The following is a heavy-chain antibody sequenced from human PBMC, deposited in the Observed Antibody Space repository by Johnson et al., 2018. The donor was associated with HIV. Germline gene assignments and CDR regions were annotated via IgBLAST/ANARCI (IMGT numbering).Heavy chain of an antibody. CDR3: ARASTTVTTGDDAFDI. D-gene: IGHD4-17*01. J-gene: IGHJ3*02. CDR2: VDWNGGRT. Sequence: VHLVESGGGVVRPGGSLKLSCAASGFSLDDYGMSWVRQPPGKGLEWVSGVDWNGGRTSYADSVRCRFTISRDNAKNSLYLQMNSLRAEDTAVYYCARASTTVTTGDDAFDIWGQGTMVTVSS. V-gene: IGHV3-20*04. CDR1: GFSLDDYG.